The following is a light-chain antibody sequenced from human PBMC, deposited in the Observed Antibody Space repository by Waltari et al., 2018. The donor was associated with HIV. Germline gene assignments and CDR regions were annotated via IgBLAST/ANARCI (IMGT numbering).Light chain of an antibody. V-gene: IGLV2-23*02. CDR3: CSYSGGSTYWV. Sequence: QSALTQPASLSGSPGPSITISCTGTGSDVGHDNLVSWYQQHPGHAPKLIIYEVNKRPSGVSNRSSASKSGNTASLTIFGLQPEDGADYYCCSYSGGSTYWVFGGGTKLTVL. J-gene: IGLJ3*02. CDR2: EVN. CDR1: GSDVGHDNL.